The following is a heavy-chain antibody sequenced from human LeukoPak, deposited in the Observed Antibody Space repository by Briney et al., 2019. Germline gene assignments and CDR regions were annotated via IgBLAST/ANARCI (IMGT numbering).Heavy chain of an antibody. D-gene: IGHD4-23*01. CDR1: GYTFTSYY. CDR2: INPSGGST. Sequence: ASVKVSCKASGYTFTSYYMHWVRQAPGQGLEWMGIINPSGGSTSYAQKFQGRVTMTRDMSTSTVYMELSSLRSEDTAVYYCARETLRWRPVVRLGSWGQGTMVTVSS. J-gene: IGHJ3*01. V-gene: IGHV1-46*01. CDR3: ARETLRWRPVVRLGS.